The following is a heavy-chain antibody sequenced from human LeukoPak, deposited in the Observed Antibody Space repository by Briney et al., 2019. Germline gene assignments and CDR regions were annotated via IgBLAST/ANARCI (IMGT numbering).Heavy chain of an antibody. CDR1: GGSITSYY. CDR3: ARDDGSSWPFDY. Sequence: SETLSLTCTVSGGSITSYYWSWIRQPPGKGLEWIGYIYYSGSTYYNPSLKSRVTISVDTSKNQFSLKLSSVTAADTAVYYCARDDGSSWPFDYWGQGTLVTVSS. J-gene: IGHJ4*02. V-gene: IGHV4-59*06. CDR2: IYYSGST. D-gene: IGHD6-13*01.